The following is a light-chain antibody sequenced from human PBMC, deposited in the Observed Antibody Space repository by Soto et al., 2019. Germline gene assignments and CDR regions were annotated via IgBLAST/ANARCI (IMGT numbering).Light chain of an antibody. V-gene: IGKV3-20*01. Sequence: EIVLTQSPGTLSLSPGERATLSCRASQSVSSSYLAWYQQKTGQAPRLLIYGASSRATGIPDRFSGSGFGTDFTLTISRLEPEDFAVYYCQQYGSSPGTFGQGTKVDIK. CDR3: QQYGSSPGT. J-gene: IGKJ1*01. CDR2: GAS. CDR1: QSVSSSY.